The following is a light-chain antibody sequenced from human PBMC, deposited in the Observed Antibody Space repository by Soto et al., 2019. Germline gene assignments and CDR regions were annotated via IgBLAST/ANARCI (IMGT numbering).Light chain of an antibody. CDR1: SSNIGDNP. CDR3: STWDDTLDDYV. Sequence: QSVLPQPPSASAPPGQRVTISCSGGSSNIGDNPVNWYQHLPGAAPTLLIYNNNQRPSGVPDRFSGSKSGASASLAISGLRSEDEAEYYCSTWDDTLDDYVFGTGTKLTFL. V-gene: IGLV1-44*01. J-gene: IGLJ1*01. CDR2: NNN.